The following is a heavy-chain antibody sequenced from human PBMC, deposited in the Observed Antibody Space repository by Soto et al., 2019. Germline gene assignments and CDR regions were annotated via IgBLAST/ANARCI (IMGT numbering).Heavy chain of an antibody. V-gene: IGHV4-4*02. CDR1: GGSITNNNW. Sequence: QVQLQESGPGLVKPSGTLTLTCVVSGGSITNNNWWSWVRQSPGKGLEWIGEVHDSGRTDYNPSLKGRVTTSLDNSNNQFSLELTSVTAADTAVYHCVIRSYHYHFHYWGQGTLVTVSS. D-gene: IGHD3-16*02. CDR3: VIRSYHYHFHY. J-gene: IGHJ4*02. CDR2: VHDSGRT.